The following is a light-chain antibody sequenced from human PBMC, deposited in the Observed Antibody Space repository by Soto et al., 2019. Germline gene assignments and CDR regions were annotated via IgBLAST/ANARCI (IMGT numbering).Light chain of an antibody. Sequence: DIQMTQSPSTLSASVGDRVTITCRASQSIGSWLAWYQQKPGKAPNLLIQKATSLQDGVPLRFSGSGSETEFTLTINSLQPDDSATYYCQQYTLFPWTFGQGTKVDIK. V-gene: IGKV1-5*03. J-gene: IGKJ1*01. CDR3: QQYTLFPWT. CDR2: KAT. CDR1: QSIGSW.